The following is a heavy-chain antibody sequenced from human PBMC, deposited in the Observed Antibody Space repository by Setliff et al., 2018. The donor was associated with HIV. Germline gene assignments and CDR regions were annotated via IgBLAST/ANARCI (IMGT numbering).Heavy chain of an antibody. V-gene: IGHV3-49*04. CDR2: IRSKAYGETT. D-gene: IGHD4-17*01. J-gene: IGHJ4*02. CDR1: GFTFANYG. Sequence: LRLSCTASGFTFANYGMSWDRQAPGKGLEWIASIRSKAYGETTDYAASVKDRFTISRDDSKNIAYLQMNSLKTEDTAVYYCTRRKHDFGYYEAYWGQGTLVTVSS. CDR3: TRRKHDFGYYEAY.